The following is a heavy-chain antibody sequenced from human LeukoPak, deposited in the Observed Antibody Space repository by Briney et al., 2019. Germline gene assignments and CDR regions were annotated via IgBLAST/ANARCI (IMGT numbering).Heavy chain of an antibody. CDR2: IIPIFGIA. V-gene: IGHV1-69*04. CDR3: AIDRYNWNDDPNWFDP. J-gene: IGHJ5*02. CDR1: GGTFSSYA. Sequence: SVKVSCKASGGTFSSYAISWVRQAPGQGLEWMGRIIPIFGIANYAQKFQGRVTITADKSTSTAYMELSSLRSEDTAVYYCAIDRYNWNDDPNWFDPWGQGTLVSVSS. D-gene: IGHD1-20*01.